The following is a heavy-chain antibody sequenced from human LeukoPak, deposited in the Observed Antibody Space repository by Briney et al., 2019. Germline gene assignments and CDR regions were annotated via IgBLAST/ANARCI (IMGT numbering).Heavy chain of an antibody. Sequence: ASVKVSCKASGYPFTTYHVHWLRQAPGQGPEWMGIINPSGGSTSYAQKFQGRVTMTRDTSTSTVYMELSSLRSEDTAVYYCARDWIAVAGFDPWGQGTLVTVSS. CDR1: GYPFTTYH. V-gene: IGHV1-46*01. D-gene: IGHD6-19*01. CDR3: ARDWIAVAGFDP. CDR2: INPSGGST. J-gene: IGHJ5*02.